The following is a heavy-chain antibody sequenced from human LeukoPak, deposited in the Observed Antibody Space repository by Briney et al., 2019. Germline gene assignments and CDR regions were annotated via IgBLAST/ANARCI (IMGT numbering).Heavy chain of an antibody. V-gene: IGHV3-66*01. D-gene: IGHD5-24*01. CDR3: ARDKNGWRYFDY. Sequence: PGGSLRLSCAASGFTVSSNYMSWVRQAPGKGLEWVSVIYSGGSTYYADSVKGRFTISRDNSKNTLYLRMNSLRAEDTAVYYCARDKNGWRYFDYWGQGTLVTVSS. CDR2: IYSGGST. J-gene: IGHJ4*02. CDR1: GFTVSSNY.